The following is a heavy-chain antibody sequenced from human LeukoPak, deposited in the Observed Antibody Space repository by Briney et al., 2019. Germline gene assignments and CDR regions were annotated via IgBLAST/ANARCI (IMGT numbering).Heavy chain of an antibody. CDR3: AKNPVVGFGELNFDC. CDR1: GFTFSSYA. Sequence: GGSLRLSCAASGFTFSSYAMSWVRQAPGKGLEWGSAISGSGGSTYYADSVKGRFTISRDNSKNTLYLQMNSLRAEDTAVYYCAKNPVVGFGELNFDCWGQGTLVTVSS. J-gene: IGHJ4*02. D-gene: IGHD3-10*01. CDR2: ISGSGGST. V-gene: IGHV3-23*01.